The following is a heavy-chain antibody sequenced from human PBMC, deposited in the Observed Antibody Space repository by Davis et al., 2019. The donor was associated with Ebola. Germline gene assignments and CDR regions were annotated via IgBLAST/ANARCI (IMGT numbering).Heavy chain of an antibody. Sequence: GESLKISCAASGFTFSDYYMSWIRQAPGKGLEWVSYISSSSSYTNYADSVKGRFTISRDNAKNSLYLQMNSLRAEDTAVYYCARQARSGYYVVYYYYYMDVWGKGTTVTVSS. CDR1: GFTFSDYY. V-gene: IGHV3-11*06. D-gene: IGHD3-3*01. CDR2: ISSSSSYT. CDR3: ARQARSGYYVVYYYYYMDV. J-gene: IGHJ6*03.